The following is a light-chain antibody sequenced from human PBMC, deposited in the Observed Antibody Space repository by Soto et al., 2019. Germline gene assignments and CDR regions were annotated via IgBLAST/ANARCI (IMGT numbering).Light chain of an antibody. CDR3: QQYGGSSWT. CDR1: QSVSSSY. Sequence: IVLTQSAGTLSLAPGERATLSCRASQSVSSSYLAWYHQKPGQAPRLLIFGASSRATGIPDRFSGSGSGTDFTLTISRLEPEDFAVYYCQQYGGSSWTFGQGTKVDIK. CDR2: GAS. V-gene: IGKV3-20*01. J-gene: IGKJ1*01.